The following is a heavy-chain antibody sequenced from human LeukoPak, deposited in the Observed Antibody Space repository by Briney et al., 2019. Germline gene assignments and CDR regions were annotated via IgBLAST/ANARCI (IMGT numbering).Heavy chain of an antibody. Sequence: GGSLRLFCAASGFTFSSYAMSWVRQAPGKGLEWVSAISGSGGSTYYADSVKGRFTISRDNSKNTLYLQMNSLRAEDTAVYYCAKAQLRYFDWLLSNYWGQGTLVTVSS. CDR1: GFTFSSYA. V-gene: IGHV3-23*01. D-gene: IGHD3-9*01. CDR2: ISGSGGST. J-gene: IGHJ4*02. CDR3: AKAQLRYFDWLLSNY.